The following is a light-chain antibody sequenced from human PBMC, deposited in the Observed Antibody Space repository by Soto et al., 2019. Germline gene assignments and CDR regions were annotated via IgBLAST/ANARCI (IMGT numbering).Light chain of an antibody. CDR3: QHYNNWPPWT. CDR2: GAS. Sequence: EIVMTQSPATLSVSPGERVTLSCRASQSVSRNLAWYQQKPGQAPRLLIFGASTRATRIPARFSGSGSGTEFTLTISSLQSEDFAVYYCQHYNNWPPWTFGQGTKVEIK. CDR1: QSVSRN. J-gene: IGKJ1*01. V-gene: IGKV3-15*01.